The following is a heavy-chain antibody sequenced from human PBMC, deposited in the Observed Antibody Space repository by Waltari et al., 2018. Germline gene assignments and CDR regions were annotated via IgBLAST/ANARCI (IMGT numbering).Heavy chain of an antibody. CDR2: INHSGST. CDR1: GGSFSGYY. V-gene: IGHV4-34*01. CDR3: ARGRSVRVPFDY. Sequence: QVQLQQWGAGLLKPSETLSLTCAVYGGSFSGYYWSWIRQPPGKGLEWIGEINHSGSTNYNPSLKSRVTISVDTSKNQFSLKLSSVTAADTAVYYCARGRSVRVPFDYWGQGTLVTVSS. J-gene: IGHJ4*02.